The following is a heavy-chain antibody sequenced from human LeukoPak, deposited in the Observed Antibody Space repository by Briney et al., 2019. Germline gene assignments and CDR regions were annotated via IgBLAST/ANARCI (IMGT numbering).Heavy chain of an antibody. Sequence: SETLSLTCTVSGGSISSGDYYWSLIRQPPGKGLEWIGYIYYSGSTYYNPSLKTRVTISVDTSKNQFSLKLSSVTAADTAVYYCASLGVYDFWSGFGWFDPWGQGTLVTVSS. CDR3: ASLGVYDFWSGFGWFDP. CDR2: IYYSGST. CDR1: GGSISSGDYY. J-gene: IGHJ5*02. D-gene: IGHD3/OR15-3a*01. V-gene: IGHV4-30-4*01.